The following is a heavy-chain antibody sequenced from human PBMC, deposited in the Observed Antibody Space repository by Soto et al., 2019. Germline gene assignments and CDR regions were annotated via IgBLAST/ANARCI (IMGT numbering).Heavy chain of an antibody. CDR3: ARDENLLWCGESHFDY. CDR1: GFTFSSYA. J-gene: IGHJ4*02. Sequence: QVQLVESGGGVVQPGRSLRLSCAASGFTFSSYAMHWVRQAPGTGLEWVAVISYDGSNKYSADSVKGRFTISRDNSKNTLYLQMNRRRAEDTAVYYWARDENLLWCGESHFDYWGQGTLVTVSS. V-gene: IGHV3-30-3*01. CDR2: ISYDGSNK. D-gene: IGHD3-10*01.